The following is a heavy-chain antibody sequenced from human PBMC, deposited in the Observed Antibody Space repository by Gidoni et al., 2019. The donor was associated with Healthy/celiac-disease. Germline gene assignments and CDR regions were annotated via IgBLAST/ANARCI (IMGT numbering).Heavy chain of an antibody. Sequence: QVQLVESGGGVVQPGRSLRLSGAASGVHCSSDGMHWVRRAPGTRLEWVAVISYDGSDKYYADSVKGRFTISRDNSKNTLYLQMNTLRPEDTAVYYCAKDGEHCSGGSCNSFDYWGQGTLVTVSS. D-gene: IGHD2-15*01. CDR2: ISYDGSDK. V-gene: IGHV3-30*18. CDR3: AKDGEHCSGGSCNSFDY. CDR1: GVHCSSDG. J-gene: IGHJ4*02.